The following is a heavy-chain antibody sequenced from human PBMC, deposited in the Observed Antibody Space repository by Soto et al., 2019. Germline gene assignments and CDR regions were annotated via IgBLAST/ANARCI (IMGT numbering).Heavy chain of an antibody. CDR2: VNPSGGHT. D-gene: IGHD2-21*02. Sequence: QVQVVQSGAEVKKPGASVKVSCKASGDTFTDYYIHWVRQAPGQGLEWMGTVNPSGGHTTYAQHFLGRVTLTRDTSTSTLYMELTSLTSEDTAVYYYARGGHVVVVTAALDYWGQGTLVTVSS. CDR3: ARGGHVVVVTAALDY. V-gene: IGHV1-46*01. CDR1: GDTFTDYY. J-gene: IGHJ4*02.